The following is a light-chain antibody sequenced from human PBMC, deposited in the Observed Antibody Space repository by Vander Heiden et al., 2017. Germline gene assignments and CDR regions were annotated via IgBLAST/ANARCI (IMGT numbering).Light chain of an antibody. CDR1: TLPKQY. CDR3: QSSDNTDTYLI. Sequence: SELTQPPSVSVSPGQTVNITCSGDTLPKQYAFWYQQKAGQAPGVIIFKDVERPSGIPERFSASTSGTTVTLTINGVKPEDEADYYCQSSDNTDTYLIFGGGTKLTVL. CDR2: KDV. J-gene: IGLJ2*01. V-gene: IGLV3-25*03.